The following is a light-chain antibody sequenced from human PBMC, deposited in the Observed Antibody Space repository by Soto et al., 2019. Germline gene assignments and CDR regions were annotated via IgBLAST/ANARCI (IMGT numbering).Light chain of an antibody. CDR1: QSVSSSF. J-gene: IGKJ4*01. CDR3: QQYGSSPT. V-gene: IGKV3-20*01. Sequence: IVLTQSPGTGSWSPVERGRGCCRASQSVSSSFLAWYQQKPGQAPRLLIYGTSSRATGIPDRFSGSGSGTDFTLTISGLEPEDFAVYSCQQYGSSPTFGGGTKVDNK. CDR2: GTS.